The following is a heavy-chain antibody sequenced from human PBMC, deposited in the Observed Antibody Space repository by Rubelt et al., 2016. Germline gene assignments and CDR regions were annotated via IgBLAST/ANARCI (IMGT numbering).Heavy chain of an antibody. V-gene: IGHV4-59*01. CDR2: IYYSGST. Sequence: GLEWIGYIYYSGSTNYNPSLKSRVTISVDTSKNQFSLKLSSVTAADTAVYYCARALPRMGMDVWGQGTTVTVSS. CDR3: ARALPRMGMDV. J-gene: IGHJ6*02.